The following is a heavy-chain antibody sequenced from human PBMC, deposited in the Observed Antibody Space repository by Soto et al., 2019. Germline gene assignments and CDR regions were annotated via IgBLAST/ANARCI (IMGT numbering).Heavy chain of an antibody. J-gene: IGHJ6*02. V-gene: IGHV3-15*07. CDR3: TTGYSTPALYYYYGMDV. CDR2: IKSKTDGGTT. D-gene: IGHD1-20*01. CDR1: GFTFSNAW. Sequence: EVQLVESGGGLVKPGGSLRLSCAASGFTFSNAWMNWVSQAPGKGLEWFGRIKSKTDGGTTDYAAPVKGRFTISRDDSKNTLYLQMNSLKTEDTAVYYCTTGYSTPALYYYYGMDVWGQGTTVTVSS.